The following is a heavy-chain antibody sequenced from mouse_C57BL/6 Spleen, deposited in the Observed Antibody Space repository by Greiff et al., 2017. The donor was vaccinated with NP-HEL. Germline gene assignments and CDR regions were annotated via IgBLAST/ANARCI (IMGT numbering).Heavy chain of an antibody. J-gene: IGHJ2*01. CDR1: GYAFSSSW. V-gene: IGHV1-82*01. D-gene: IGHD1-1*01. CDR3: ARSIYYGSSCFDY. Sequence: QVQLQQSGPELVKPGASVKISCKASGYAFSSSWMNWVKQRPGKGLEWIGRIYPGDGDTNYNGKFKGKATLTADKSSSTAYMQLSSLTSEDAAVYFCARSIYYGSSCFDYWGQGTTLTVSS. CDR2: IYPGDGDT.